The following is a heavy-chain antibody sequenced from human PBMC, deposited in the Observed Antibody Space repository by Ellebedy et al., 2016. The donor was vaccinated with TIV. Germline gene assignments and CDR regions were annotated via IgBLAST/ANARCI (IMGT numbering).Heavy chain of an antibody. V-gene: IGHV3-33*01. Sequence: PGGSLRLSCAASGFIFSRYDMHWVRQAPGKGLEWVAVIRNEGRDTYYADSVKGRFTISRDTSKNTLYLQVSSLRVDDTAVYYCARQCEGFNRQSLDYWGQGTLVTVSS. CDR3: ARQCEGFNRQSLDY. CDR1: GFIFSRYD. CDR2: IRNEGRDT. J-gene: IGHJ4*02.